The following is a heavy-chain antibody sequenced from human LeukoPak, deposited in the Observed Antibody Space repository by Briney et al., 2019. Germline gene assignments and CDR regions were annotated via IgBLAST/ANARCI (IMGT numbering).Heavy chain of an antibody. CDR2: ISSTGGST. CDR1: GFTFSNYA. V-gene: IGHV3-64*04. J-gene: IGHJ4*02. CDR3: ASAPYWSYGSGSYYLDY. Sequence: GGSLRLSCSASGFTFSNYAMHWVRQAPGKGLEFVSAISSTGGSTYYADSVKGRFSISRDNSKNTLYLQMTSLRAEDTAVYYCASAPYWSYGSGSYYLDYWGQGTLVTVSS. D-gene: IGHD3-10*01.